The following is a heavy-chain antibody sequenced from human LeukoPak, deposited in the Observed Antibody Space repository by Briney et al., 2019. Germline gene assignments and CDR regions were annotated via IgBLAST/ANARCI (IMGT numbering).Heavy chain of an antibody. J-gene: IGHJ4*02. CDR2: INPSGGST. D-gene: IGHD3-22*01. CDR1: GYTFTSCY. CDR3: ARDVASSGYYWD. V-gene: IGHV1-46*01. Sequence: ASVTVSCKASGYTFTSCYMHWVRQAPGQGLEWMGIINPSGGSTSYAQRFQGRVTMTRETSTSTVYMELSNLKSDDTAVYYCARDVASSGYYWDWGQGTLVTVSS.